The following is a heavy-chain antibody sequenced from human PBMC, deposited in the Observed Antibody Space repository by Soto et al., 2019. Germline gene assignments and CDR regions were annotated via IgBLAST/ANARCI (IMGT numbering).Heavy chain of an antibody. CDR1: GGPFGSSA. CDR2: IIPVFDKA. CDR3: ARLRRDWGDAFDL. J-gene: IGHJ3*01. Sequence: VQLVQSGADVKKPGSSVKVSCKTSGGPFGSSAISWVRQAPAHGLEWMGEIIPVFDKANYAQNFQGRLTMTADEPTGTVFMQLSSLRSEDTAVYFCARLRRDWGDAFDLWGLGTFVTVSS. V-gene: IGHV1-69*01. D-gene: IGHD3-16*01.